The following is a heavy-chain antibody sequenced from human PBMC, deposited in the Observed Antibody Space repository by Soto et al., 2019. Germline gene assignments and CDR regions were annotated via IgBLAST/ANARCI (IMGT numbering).Heavy chain of an antibody. D-gene: IGHD6-13*01. Sequence: EVQLLESGGGLVQPGGSLRLSCAASGFTFSSYAMSWVRQAPGKGLEWVSTISASGRSTYYADSVEGRFTISRDNSENTLYLQMNSRRAEDTALYYCAKVCRSWYDPIDYWGQGTLVTVSS. J-gene: IGHJ4*02. CDR2: ISASGRST. CDR3: AKVCRSWYDPIDY. CDR1: GFTFSSYA. V-gene: IGHV3-23*01.